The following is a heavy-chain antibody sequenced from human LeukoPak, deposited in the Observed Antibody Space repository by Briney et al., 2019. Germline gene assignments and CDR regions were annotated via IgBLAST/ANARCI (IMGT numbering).Heavy chain of an antibody. V-gene: IGHV1-2*02. CDR2: INPNSGGT. CDR1: GFTFTAYH. Sequence: GASVKVSCKASGFTFTAYHMHWVRQAPGQGLEWMGWINPNSGGTNYAQKFQGRVTMTRDTSISTAYMELSGLRSDDTAVYYCARGPHWDPHFDCWGQGTLVTVSS. D-gene: IGHD7-27*01. CDR3: ARGPHWDPHFDC. J-gene: IGHJ4*02.